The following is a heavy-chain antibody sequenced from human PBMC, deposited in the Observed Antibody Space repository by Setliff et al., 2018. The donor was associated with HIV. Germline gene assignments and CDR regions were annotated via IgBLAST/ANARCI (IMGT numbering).Heavy chain of an antibody. CDR1: GGSISSYY. CDR3: ARGDPFTDFDS. CDR2: IFYSGST. Sequence: SETLSLTCTVSGGSISSYYWSWIRQPPGKGLEWIGYIFYSGSTNYNPSLKSRVTVSADTSKNQFSLKLTSVTAADTAVYYCARGDPFTDFDSWGQGTLVTVSS. J-gene: IGHJ4*02. V-gene: IGHV4-59*08. D-gene: IGHD3-16*01.